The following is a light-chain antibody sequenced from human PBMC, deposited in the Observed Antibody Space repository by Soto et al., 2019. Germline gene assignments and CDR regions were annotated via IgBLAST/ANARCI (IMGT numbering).Light chain of an antibody. Sequence: SYELTQPPSVSVAPGKTARITCGGNNIGSKSVHWYQQKPGQAPVLVIYYAGDRPSGIPERFSGSNSGNTATLTISRVEAGDEAEYYCQVWSGSNQGVFGGGTKLTVL. CDR2: YAG. CDR1: NIGSKS. CDR3: QVWSGSNQGV. J-gene: IGLJ3*02. V-gene: IGLV3-21*04.